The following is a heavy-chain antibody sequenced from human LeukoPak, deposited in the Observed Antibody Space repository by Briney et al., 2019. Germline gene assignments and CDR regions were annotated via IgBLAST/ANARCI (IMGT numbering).Heavy chain of an antibody. CDR2: IKQDGSEK. J-gene: IGHJ4*02. Sequence: GGSLRLSCAASGFTFSSYWMSWVRQAPGKGLESVANIKQDGSEKYYVDSVKGRFTISRDNAKNSLYLQMNSLRAEDTAVYYCGFESLRFHGVDYWGQGTLVTVSS. V-gene: IGHV3-7*01. CDR3: GFESLRFHGVDY. CDR1: GFTFSSYW. D-gene: IGHD5-12*01.